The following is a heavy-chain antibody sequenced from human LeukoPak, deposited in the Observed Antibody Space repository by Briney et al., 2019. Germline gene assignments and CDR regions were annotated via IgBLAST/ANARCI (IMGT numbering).Heavy chain of an antibody. V-gene: IGHV3-7*04. D-gene: IGHD2/OR15-2a*01. CDR1: GFTFSSHW. Sequence: GESLRLSCAASGFTFSSHWMSWVRQAPGKGLEWVANINQDGSEKDYVDSVKGRFTISRDNAKNSLYLQMNSLRAEDTAVYYCARNRAALNYWGQGTLVTVSS. CDR3: ARNRAALNY. J-gene: IGHJ4*02. CDR2: INQDGSEK.